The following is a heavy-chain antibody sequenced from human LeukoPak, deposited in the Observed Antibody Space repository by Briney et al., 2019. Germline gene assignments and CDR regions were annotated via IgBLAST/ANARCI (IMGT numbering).Heavy chain of an antibody. CDR3: ASLTGDPLRLIYYHYYYMDV. V-gene: IGHV4-39*07. Sequence: ASETLSHTCTVSGGSISGSDYYWGWVRQPPGKGLEWIGSIHNTGTTYYHPSLRSRVTISVDTSKNQFSLRLSSVSAADTAVYYCASLTGDPLRLIYYHYYYMDVWGKGTTVTVSS. CDR1: GGSISGSDYY. J-gene: IGHJ6*03. D-gene: IGHD7-27*01. CDR2: IHNTGTT.